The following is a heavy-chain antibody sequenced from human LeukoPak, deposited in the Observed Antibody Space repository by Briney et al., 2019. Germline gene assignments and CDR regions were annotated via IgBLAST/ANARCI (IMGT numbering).Heavy chain of an antibody. CDR2: ISYDGSNK. D-gene: IGHD3-22*01. J-gene: IGHJ4*02. Sequence: GGSLRLSCSTSGFIFSNYGMHWVRQAPGKGLECVAVISYDGSNKYYADSVKGRFTISRDNSKNTLYLQMNSLRAEDTAVYYCARDVGYYDSSGYSDYWGQGTLVTVSS. CDR1: GFIFSNYG. V-gene: IGHV3-30*03. CDR3: ARDVGYYDSSGYSDY.